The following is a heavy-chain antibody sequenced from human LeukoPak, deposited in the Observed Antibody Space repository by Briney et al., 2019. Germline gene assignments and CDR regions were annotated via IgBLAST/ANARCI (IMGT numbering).Heavy chain of an antibody. D-gene: IGHD1-1*01. Sequence: SGPTLVNPTQTLTLTCSFSGFSLSTSGVAVGWIRQPPGKPLEWLARIYWNNDKYYSTYLKSRLSITKDTSENQVVLTMTDMDPLDTATYYCAHLTTTAYYYDYWGQGALVTVSS. CDR2: IYWNNDK. CDR3: AHLTTTAYYYDY. V-gene: IGHV2-5*01. J-gene: IGHJ4*02. CDR1: GFSLSTSGVA.